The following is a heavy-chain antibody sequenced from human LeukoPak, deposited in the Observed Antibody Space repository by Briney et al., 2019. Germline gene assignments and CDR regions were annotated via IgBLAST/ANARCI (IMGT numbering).Heavy chain of an antibody. J-gene: IGHJ3*02. D-gene: IGHD1-26*01. Sequence: ASVKVSCKASGYTFTSYYIHWVRQAPGQGLEWMGIINPSGGSTSYAQKFQGRVTMTRDTSTSTVYMELSSLRSEDTAVYYCASAAGIVGVPHDPLTIWGQGTMVTVSS. V-gene: IGHV1-46*01. CDR1: GYTFTSYY. CDR3: ASAAGIVGVPHDPLTI. CDR2: INPSGGST.